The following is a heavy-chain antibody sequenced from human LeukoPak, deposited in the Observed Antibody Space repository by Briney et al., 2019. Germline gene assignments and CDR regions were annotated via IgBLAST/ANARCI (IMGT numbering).Heavy chain of an antibody. D-gene: IGHD1-26*01. CDR1: GFTFTSYW. V-gene: IGHV3-7*01. J-gene: IGHJ4*02. CDR2: IKEDGSQK. Sequence: VASLRLSCAASGFTFTSYWMGWVRQAPGKGLEWVAKIKEDGSQKQYVDSVKGRSTISRDNAKNSLYLQMSSLRAEDTAVCYCARDRGGGSYDYWGQGTVVTVSS. CDR3: ARDRGGGSYDY.